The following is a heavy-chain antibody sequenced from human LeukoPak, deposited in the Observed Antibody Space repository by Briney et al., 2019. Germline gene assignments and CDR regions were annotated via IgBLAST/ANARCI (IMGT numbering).Heavy chain of an antibody. V-gene: IGHV4-39*01. J-gene: IGHJ5*02. D-gene: IGHD1-26*01. CDR3: ARSYGGSYYNWFDP. CDR1: GADF. CDR2: IYYSGST. Sequence: SETLSLTCSVSGADFWGWIRQPPGEGLEWIGTIYYSGSTYYNPSLKSRVTISVDTSKNQFSLKLSSVTAADTAVYYCARSYGGSYYNWFDPWGQGTLVTVSS.